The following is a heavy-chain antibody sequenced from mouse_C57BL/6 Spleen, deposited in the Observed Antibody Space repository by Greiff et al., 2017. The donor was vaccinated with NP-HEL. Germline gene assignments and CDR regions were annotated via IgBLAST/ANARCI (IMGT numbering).Heavy chain of an antibody. Sequence: VMLVESGPGLVQPSQSLSITCTVSGFSLTSYGVHWVRQSPGKGLEWLGVIWSGGSTDYNAAFISRLSISKDNSKSQVFFKMNSLQADDTAIYYCARKEDGSSYGYFDVWGTGTTVTVSS. CDR1: GFSLTSYG. J-gene: IGHJ1*03. CDR2: IWSGGST. D-gene: IGHD1-1*01. CDR3: ARKEDGSSYGYFDV. V-gene: IGHV2-2*01.